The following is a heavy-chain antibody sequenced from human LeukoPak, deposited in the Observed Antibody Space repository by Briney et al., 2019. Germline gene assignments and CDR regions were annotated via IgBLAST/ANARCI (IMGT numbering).Heavy chain of an antibody. V-gene: IGHV3-48*01. D-gene: IGHD6-19*01. J-gene: IGHJ3*01. CDR3: ARDGVVVAGTRRAFDX. Sequence: GGSLRLSCAGSRFTFSSYSMNWVRQAPGKGLEWVSYADSVKGRFTISRDNAKNSLYLQMNSLRGEDTAVYYCARDGVVVAGTRRAFDXWXXXXMVTVSS. CDR1: RFTFSSYS.